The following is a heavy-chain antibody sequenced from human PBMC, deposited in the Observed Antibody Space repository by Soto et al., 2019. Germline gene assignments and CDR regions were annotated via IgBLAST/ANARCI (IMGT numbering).Heavy chain of an antibody. CDR3: ASDVDTATFDY. D-gene: IGHD5-18*01. V-gene: IGHV1-69*02. CDR1: GGTFSSYT. Sequence: QVQLVQSGAEVKKPGSSVKVSCKASGGTFSSYTISWVRQAPGQGLEWMGRIIPILGIANYAQKFQGRVTITADKSTSTAYMELSSLRSEDTAVYYYASDVDTATFDYWGQGTLVTVSS. J-gene: IGHJ4*02. CDR2: IIPILGIA.